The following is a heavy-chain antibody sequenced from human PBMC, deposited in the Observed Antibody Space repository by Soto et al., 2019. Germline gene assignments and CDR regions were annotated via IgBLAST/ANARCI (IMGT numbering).Heavy chain of an antibody. Sequence: GGSLRLSCAASGFTFSSYSMNWVRQAPGKGLEWVSSISSSSSYIYYADSVKGRFTISRDNAKNSLYLQMNSLRAEDTAVYYCASRKQWLVPQGGPFDYWGQGTLVTVSS. CDR1: GFTFSSYS. D-gene: IGHD6-19*01. J-gene: IGHJ4*02. CDR3: ASRKQWLVPQGGPFDY. CDR2: ISSSSSYI. V-gene: IGHV3-21*01.